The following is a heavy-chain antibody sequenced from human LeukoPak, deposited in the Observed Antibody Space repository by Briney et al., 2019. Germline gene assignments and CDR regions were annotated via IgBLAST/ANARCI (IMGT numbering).Heavy chain of an antibody. Sequence: GGSLRLSCAASGFTFSSYWMSWVRQAPGKGLEWVANIKQDGSEKYYVDSVKGRFTISRDNAKNSLYLQMNSLRAEDTAVYYCARLRYFDWLSIDPWGQGTLVTVSS. D-gene: IGHD3-9*01. J-gene: IGHJ5*02. V-gene: IGHV3-7*01. CDR2: IKQDGSEK. CDR1: GFTFSSYW. CDR3: ARLRYFDWLSIDP.